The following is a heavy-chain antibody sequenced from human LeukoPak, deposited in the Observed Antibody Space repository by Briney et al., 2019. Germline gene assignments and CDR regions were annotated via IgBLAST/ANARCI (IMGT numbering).Heavy chain of an antibody. CDR2: IYHSGST. D-gene: IGHD6-13*01. J-gene: IGHJ5*02. CDR1: GGSISSSNW. V-gene: IGHV4-4*02. Sequence: NPSGTLSLTCAVSGGSISSSNWWSWVRQPPGKGLEWIGEIYHSGSTNYNPSLKSRVTISVDTSKNQFSLKLSSVTAADTAVYYCARLYSSSWNWFDPWGQGTLVTVSS. CDR3: ARLYSSSWNWFDP.